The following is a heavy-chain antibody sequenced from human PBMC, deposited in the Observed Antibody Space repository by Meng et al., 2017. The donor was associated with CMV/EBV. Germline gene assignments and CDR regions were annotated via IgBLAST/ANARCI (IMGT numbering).Heavy chain of an antibody. V-gene: IGHV4-39*01. Sequence: SETLSLTCTVSGGSISSSSYYWGWIRQPPGKGLEWIESIYYSGSTYYNPSLKSRVTISVDTSKNQFSLKLSSVTAADTAVYYCARHGLRVMELYFDYWGQGTLVTVSS. J-gene: IGHJ4*02. D-gene: IGHD1-7*01. CDR2: IYYSGST. CDR1: GGSISSSSYY. CDR3: ARHGLRVMELYFDY.